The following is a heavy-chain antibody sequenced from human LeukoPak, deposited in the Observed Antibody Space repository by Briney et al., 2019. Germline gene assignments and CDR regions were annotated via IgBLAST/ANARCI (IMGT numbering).Heavy chain of an antibody. D-gene: IGHD3-16*01. Sequence: GSLRLSCAASGFTFSSYATHWVRQAPGKGLEWVAVISYDGSNKYYADSVKGRFTISRDNSKNTLYLQMNSLRAEDTAVYYCASDICYRGMGSSTDYWGQGTLVTVSS. CDR2: ISYDGSNK. J-gene: IGHJ4*02. V-gene: IGHV3-30-3*01. CDR3: ASDICYRGMGSSTDY. CDR1: GFTFSSYA.